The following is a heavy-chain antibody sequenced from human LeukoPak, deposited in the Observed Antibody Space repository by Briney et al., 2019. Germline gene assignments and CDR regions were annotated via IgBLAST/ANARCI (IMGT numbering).Heavy chain of an antibody. D-gene: IGHD1-14*01. CDR1: GYTFASYD. CDR3: ARGGWYNGAYTALYYFDY. J-gene: IGHJ4*02. V-gene: IGHV1-8*01. CDR2: MNPNRGNA. Sequence: APVKASGKASGYTFASYDIMWVRQATGQGVGWRGGMNPNRGNAGDSQKLQDRVTMARNTTISTDYMELISLSSDDTAIYYWARGGWYNGAYTALYYFDYWGQGTLLTVSS.